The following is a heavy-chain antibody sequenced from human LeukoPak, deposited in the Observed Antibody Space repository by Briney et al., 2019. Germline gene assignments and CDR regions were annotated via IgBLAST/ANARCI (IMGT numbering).Heavy chain of an antibody. Sequence: ASVKVSCKASGYTFTTYAMNWVRQAPGQGLEWMGWINTNTGNPTYAQGFTGRFVFSLDTSVSTAYLQISGLKAEDTAVYYCARPQYYYGSGTNWYFDLWGRGSLVTVSS. CDR1: GYTFTTYA. D-gene: IGHD3-10*01. CDR3: ARPQYYYGSGTNWYFDL. J-gene: IGHJ2*01. V-gene: IGHV7-4-1*02. CDR2: INTNTGNP.